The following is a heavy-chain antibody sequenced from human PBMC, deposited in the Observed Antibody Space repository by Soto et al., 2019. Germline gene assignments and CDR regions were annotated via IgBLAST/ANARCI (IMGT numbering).Heavy chain of an antibody. CDR2: IIPIFGTA. CDR1: GGTFSSYS. J-gene: IGHJ6*02. CDR3: ARDHVDIVATTNYYYHYGMDV. V-gene: IGHV1-69*13. D-gene: IGHD5-12*01. Sequence: ASSVKVSCKASGGTFSSYSISWVRQAPGQGLEWMGGIIPIFGTANYTQKFQGRVTITADESTSTAYMELSSLRSEDTAVYYCARDHVDIVATTNYYYHYGMDVWG.